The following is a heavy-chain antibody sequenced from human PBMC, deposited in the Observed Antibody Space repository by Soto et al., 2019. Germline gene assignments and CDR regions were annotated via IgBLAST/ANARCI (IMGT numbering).Heavy chain of an antibody. Sequence: QVQLVESGGGVVQPGRSLRLSCAASGFTFSSYGMHWVRQAPGKGLEWVAVISYDGSNKYYADSVKGRFTISRDNSKNTLYLQMNSLRAEDTAVYYCAKDLPPIGIWGPGTMVTVSS. CDR2: ISYDGSNK. D-gene: IGHD3-16*02. CDR1: GFTFSSYG. V-gene: IGHV3-30*18. CDR3: AKDLPPIGI. J-gene: IGHJ3*02.